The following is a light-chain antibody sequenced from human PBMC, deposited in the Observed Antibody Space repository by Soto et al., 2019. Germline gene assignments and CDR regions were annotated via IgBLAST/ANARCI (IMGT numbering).Light chain of an antibody. J-gene: IGKJ1*01. CDR2: DAS. V-gene: IGKV3-11*01. Sequence: EIVLTQSPATLYLSPGERATLSCRASQSVSSYLAWYQQKPGQAPRLLIYDASNRATGIPARFNGSGSGTDLTLTISSLELEDFAVYYYQQRSNWPWTFGQGTKVEIK. CDR3: QQRSNWPWT. CDR1: QSVSSY.